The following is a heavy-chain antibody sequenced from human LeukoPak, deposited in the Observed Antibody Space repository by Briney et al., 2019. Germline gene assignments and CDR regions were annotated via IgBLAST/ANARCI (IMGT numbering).Heavy chain of an antibody. Sequence: PGGSLRLSCAASGFTFSSNAMNWVRQAPGKGLEWVSGTTGSGDSTYYADSVKGRFTISRDNSKNTVYLQMNSLRVEDTAVYHCGKERYGSSSVVDYWGHGTLVTVSS. CDR1: GFTFSSNA. J-gene: IGHJ4*01. D-gene: IGHD6-6*01. CDR3: GKERYGSSSVVDY. V-gene: IGHV3-23*01. CDR2: TTGSGDST.